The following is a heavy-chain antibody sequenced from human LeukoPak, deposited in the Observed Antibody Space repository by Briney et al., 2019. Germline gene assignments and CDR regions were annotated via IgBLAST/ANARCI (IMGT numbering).Heavy chain of an antibody. V-gene: IGHV4-4*09. CDR1: GGSISSYC. CDR2: IYTSGST. Sequence: SETLSLTCTVSGGSISSYCWSWIRQPPGKGLEWIGYIYTSGSTNYNPSLKSRVTISVDTSMNQFSLKLSSVTAADTAVYYCARHYYDSSGYYEAYFDYWGQGTLVTVSS. D-gene: IGHD3-22*01. J-gene: IGHJ4*02. CDR3: ARHYYDSSGYYEAYFDY.